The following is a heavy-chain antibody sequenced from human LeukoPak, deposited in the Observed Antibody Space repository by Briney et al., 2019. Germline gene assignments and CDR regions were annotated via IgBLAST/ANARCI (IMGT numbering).Heavy chain of an antibody. J-gene: IGHJ4*02. D-gene: IGHD1-7*01. CDR3: AKDHWNYQAPFDY. CDR1: GFTFSSYG. V-gene: IGHV3-30*02. CDR2: IRYDGSNI. Sequence: GGSLGLSCAASGFTFSSYGMHWVRQAPGKGLEWVAFIRYDGSNIYYADSVKGRFTISRDNSKNTLYLQMNSLRAEDTALYYCAKDHWNYQAPFDYWGQGTLVTVSS.